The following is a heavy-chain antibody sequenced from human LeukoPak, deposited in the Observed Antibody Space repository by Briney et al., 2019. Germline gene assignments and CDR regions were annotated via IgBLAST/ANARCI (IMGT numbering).Heavy chain of an antibody. CDR2: INAYNGNK. V-gene: IGHV1-18*01. J-gene: IGHJ4*02. CDR1: GYTFTSYG. Sequence: ASVKVSCKASGYTFTSYGISWVRQAPGQGLEWMGWINAYNGNKNYAQKFQGRVTMTTDTSTNTAYMDLRSLRSDDTAIYYCANRGQQLYDYWGQGTLVTVSS. CDR3: ANRGQQLYDY. D-gene: IGHD6-13*01.